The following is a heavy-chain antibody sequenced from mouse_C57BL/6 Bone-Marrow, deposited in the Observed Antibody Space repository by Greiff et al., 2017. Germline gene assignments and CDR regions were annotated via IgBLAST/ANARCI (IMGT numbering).Heavy chain of an antibody. CDR3: ARGALITTVVADFDY. CDR2: ISDGGSYT. D-gene: IGHD1-1*01. J-gene: IGHJ2*01. Sequence: EVMLVESGGGLVKPGGSLKLSCAASGFTFSSYAMSWVRQTPEKRLEWVATISDGGSYTYYPDNVKGRFTISRDNAKNNLYLQMSHLKSEDTAMYYCARGALITTVVADFDYWGKGTTLTVSS. CDR1: GFTFSSYA. V-gene: IGHV5-4*03.